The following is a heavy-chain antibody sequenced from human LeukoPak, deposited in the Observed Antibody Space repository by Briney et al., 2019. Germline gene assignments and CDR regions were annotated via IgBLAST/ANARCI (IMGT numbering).Heavy chain of an antibody. J-gene: IGHJ4*02. Sequence: GGSLRLSCAASGFTFSTYAVSWVRLAPGKGLDWVSAISGRGGNTYYADSVKGRFSISRDNSKNTVFLQMNSLRAEDTAVYYCAQDLVPGVAVAGTGFDSWGQGTLVTVSS. CDR2: ISGRGGNT. D-gene: IGHD6-19*01. CDR1: GFTFSTYA. V-gene: IGHV3-23*01. CDR3: AQDLVPGVAVAGTGFDS.